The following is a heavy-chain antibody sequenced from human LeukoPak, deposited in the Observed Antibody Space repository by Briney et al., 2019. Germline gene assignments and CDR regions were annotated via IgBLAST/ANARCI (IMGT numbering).Heavy chain of an antibody. CDR3: ARGYCSGGSCYSMGDYYYYMDV. J-gene: IGHJ6*03. V-gene: IGHV4-34*01. D-gene: IGHD2-15*01. CDR2: INHSGST. Sequence: SETLSLTCAVYGGSFSGYYWSWIRQPPGKGLEWIGEINHSGSTNYNPSLKSRVTISVGTSKNQFSLKLSSVTAADTAVYYCARGYCSGGSCYSMGDYYYYMDVWGKGTTVTVSS. CDR1: GGSFSGYY.